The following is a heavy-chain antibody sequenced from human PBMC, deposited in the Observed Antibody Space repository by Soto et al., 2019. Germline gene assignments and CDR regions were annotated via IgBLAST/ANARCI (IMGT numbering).Heavy chain of an antibody. Sequence: QVQLVQSGAEVKESGSSVKVSCKASVEFFSNYGISWVRQAPGQGLEWMGGIIPIFGTISYAEKFQGRVTITADESTNTVYMELRSLRSADTALYYCARVFPDGWVEPGVVRGYLDTWGRGTLVTVSS. CDR3: ARVFPDGWVEPGVVRGYLDT. V-gene: IGHV1-69*01. CDR2: IIPIFGTI. J-gene: IGHJ4*02. D-gene: IGHD3-3*01. CDR1: VEFFSNYG.